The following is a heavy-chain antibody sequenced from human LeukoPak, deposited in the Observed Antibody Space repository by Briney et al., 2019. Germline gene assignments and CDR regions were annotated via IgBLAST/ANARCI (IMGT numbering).Heavy chain of an antibody. CDR1: GGSISNYY. D-gene: IGHD3-16*01. CDR3: ARAPMGAVPYYYYYMDV. CDR2: IYYSGST. V-gene: IGHV4-59*01. J-gene: IGHJ6*03. Sequence: SETLSLTCTVSGGSISNYYWSWIRQPPGKGLEWIGYIYYSGSTKYNPSLKSRVTISVDTSKNQFSLRLNSVTAADTAVFYCARAPMGAVPYYYYYMDVWGKGTTVTVSS.